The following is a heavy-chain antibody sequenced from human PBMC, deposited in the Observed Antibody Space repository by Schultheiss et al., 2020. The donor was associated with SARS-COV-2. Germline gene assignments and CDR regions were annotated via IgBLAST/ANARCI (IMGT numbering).Heavy chain of an antibody. D-gene: IGHD5-12*01. V-gene: IGHV3-33*01. Sequence: GGSLRLSCSASGFIFSNKDMHWVRQAPGKGLEWVAVISNDGTKSYYLDSVKGRCTISRDNSKNTLTLQMNDLRVADTAVYYCVRAPTYGGSGYDFFFDLWGRGALVTVSS. CDR3: VRAPTYGGSGYDFFFDL. CDR1: GFIFSNKD. CDR2: ISNDGTKS. J-gene: IGHJ4*02.